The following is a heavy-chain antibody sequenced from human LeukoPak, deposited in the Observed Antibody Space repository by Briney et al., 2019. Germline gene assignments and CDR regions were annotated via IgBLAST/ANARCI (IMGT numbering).Heavy chain of an antibody. V-gene: IGHV4-34*01. J-gene: IGHJ4*02. CDR1: GGSFSGYY. CDR3: ARRGGYYYDSSGYNY. CDR2: INHSGST. Sequence: PSETLSLTCAVYGGSFSGYYWSWIRQPPGKGLEWIGEINHSGSTNYNPSLKSRVTISVDTSKNQFSLKLSSVTAADTAVYYCARRGGYYYDSSGYNYWGQGTLVTVSS. D-gene: IGHD3-22*01.